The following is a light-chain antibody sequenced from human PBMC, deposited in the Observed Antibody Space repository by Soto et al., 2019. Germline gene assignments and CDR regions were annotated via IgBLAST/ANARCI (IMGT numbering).Light chain of an antibody. V-gene: IGKV1-5*02. CDR3: QQYYSFWT. Sequence: DIQMTQSPSTLSASLGDRVTIICRASRSVDKWLAWYQQKSGKAPKLLIYEASHLQSGVPSRFGGSGSGTEFTLTINNLQPEDVATYYFQQYYSFWTFGQGTTVEV. J-gene: IGKJ1*01. CDR2: EAS. CDR1: RSVDKW.